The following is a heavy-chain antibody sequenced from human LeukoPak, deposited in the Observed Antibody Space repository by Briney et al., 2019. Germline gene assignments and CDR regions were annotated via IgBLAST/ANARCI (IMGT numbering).Heavy chain of an antibody. J-gene: IGHJ5*02. CDR2: MNPNGGNT. CDR3: ARGLGGSSSGEIYNWFDP. CDR1: GYTFTSYD. D-gene: IGHD6-13*01. Sequence: GASVKVSCKASGYTFTSYDINWVRQATGQGLEWMGWMNPNGGNTGYAQKFQGRVTMTRNTSISTAYMELSSLRSEDTAVYYCARGLGGSSSGEIYNWFDPWGQGTLVTVSS. V-gene: IGHV1-8*01.